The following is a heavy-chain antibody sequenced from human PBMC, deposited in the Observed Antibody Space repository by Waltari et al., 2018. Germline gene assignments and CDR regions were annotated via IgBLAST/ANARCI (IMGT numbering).Heavy chain of an antibody. J-gene: IGHJ5*02. CDR2: IYYSGST. CDR3: ARAPYCGGDCYDNWFDP. Sequence: QVQLQESGPGLVKPSETLSLTCTVPGGSISSHYWRWIRQPPGKGLEWIGYIYYSGSTNYNPSLKSRVTISVDTSKNQFSLKLSSVTAADTAVYYCARAPYCGGDCYDNWFDPWGQGTLVTVSS. V-gene: IGHV4-59*11. CDR1: GGSISSHY. D-gene: IGHD2-21*01.